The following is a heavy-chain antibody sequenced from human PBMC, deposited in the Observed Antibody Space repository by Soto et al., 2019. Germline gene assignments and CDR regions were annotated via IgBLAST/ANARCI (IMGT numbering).Heavy chain of an antibody. J-gene: IGHJ3*02. V-gene: IGHV3-23*01. CDR3: AKRIRYSRHPNAFDI. CDR2: ISGSGGST. D-gene: IGHD6-13*01. CDR1: GFTFSSYA. Sequence: EVQLLESGGGLVQPGGSLRLSCAASGFTFSSYAMSWVRQAPGKGLEWVSAISGSGGSTYYADSVKGRFTISRDNSKSRLYLQMNSLRAEDTAVYYCAKRIRYSRHPNAFDIWGQGTMVTVSS.